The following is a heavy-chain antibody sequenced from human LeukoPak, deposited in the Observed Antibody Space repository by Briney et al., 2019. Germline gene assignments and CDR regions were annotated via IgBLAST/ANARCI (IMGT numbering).Heavy chain of an antibody. J-gene: IGHJ5*02. V-gene: IGHV1-2*02. CDR2: INPNSGGT. CDR3: ARDGDSSGYYWMWYNWFDP. Sequence: GASVRVSCEASGYTFTGYYMHWVRQAPGQGLEWMGWINPNSGGTNYAQKFQGRVTMTRDTSISTAYMELSRLRSDDTAVYYCARDGDSSGYYWMWYNWFDPWGQGTLVTVSS. D-gene: IGHD3-22*01. CDR1: GYTFTGYY.